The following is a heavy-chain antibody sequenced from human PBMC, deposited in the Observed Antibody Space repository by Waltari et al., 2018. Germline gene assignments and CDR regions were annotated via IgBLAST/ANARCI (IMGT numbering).Heavy chain of an antibody. CDR3: ARVQWYFDY. V-gene: IGHV3-11*04. J-gene: IGHJ4*02. CDR2: ISSSGTTI. CDR1: GFPFGDYY. D-gene: IGHD1-1*01. Sequence: QVQLVESGGGLVKPGGSLRLSCAASGFPFGDYYMSWFRQSPGKGLECISYISSSGTTIYYADSVKGRFTISRDNANNSLYLQMNSLRAEDSAVYYCARVQWYFDYWGQGTLVTVSS.